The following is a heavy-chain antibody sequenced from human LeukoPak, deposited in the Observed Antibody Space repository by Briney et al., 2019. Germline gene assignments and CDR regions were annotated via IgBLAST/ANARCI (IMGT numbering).Heavy chain of an antibody. Sequence: GGSLRLSCAASGFTFSSYWMHWVRQAPGKGLVWVSRINSDGSSTRYADSVKGRFTISRDNGKNTLYLQMNSLRAEDTAVYYCARGGSGWYVGGSFDYWGQGTLVTVSS. CDR1: GFTFSSYW. CDR2: INSDGSST. V-gene: IGHV3-74*01. D-gene: IGHD6-19*01. CDR3: ARGGSGWYVGGSFDY. J-gene: IGHJ4*02.